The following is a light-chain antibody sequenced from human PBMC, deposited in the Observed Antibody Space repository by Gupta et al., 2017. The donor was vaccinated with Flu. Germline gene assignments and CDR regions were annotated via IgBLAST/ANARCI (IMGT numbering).Light chain of an antibody. Sequence: EVVLTQSPATLSMSPGEGGTLSCRASQNIKNKLAWYQKRPGQAPRLLIHGASTRATGIPARFSGSMSGTDCSLTITSLQSEDFAVYYCQQYNEWPHTFGGGTKVEIK. V-gene: IGKV3-15*01. CDR3: QQYNEWPHT. J-gene: IGKJ4*01. CDR2: GAS. CDR1: QNIKNK.